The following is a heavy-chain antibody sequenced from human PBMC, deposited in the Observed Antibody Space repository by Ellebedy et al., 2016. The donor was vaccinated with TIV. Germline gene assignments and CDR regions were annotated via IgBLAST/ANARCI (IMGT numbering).Heavy chain of an antibody. V-gene: IGHV3-74*01. CDR2: INSDGSST. Sequence: PGGSLRLSCAASGFTFSSYWMHWVRQAPGKGLVWVSRINSDGSSTSYADSVKGRFTISRDNSKNTLYLQMNSLRAEDTALYFCAKGSTTVMATCVDSWGQGTLVTVSS. D-gene: IGHD5-18*01. J-gene: IGHJ5*01. CDR1: GFTFSSYW. CDR3: AKGSTTVMATCVDS.